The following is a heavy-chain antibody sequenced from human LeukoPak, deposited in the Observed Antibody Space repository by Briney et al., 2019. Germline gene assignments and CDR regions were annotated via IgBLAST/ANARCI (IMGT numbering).Heavy chain of an antibody. CDR1: GYTFTSYG. CDR2: ISAYDGNT. CDR3: ARDPHLDYEGMDV. J-gene: IGHJ6*02. V-gene: IGHV1-18*01. Sequence: ASVKVSCKASGYTFTSYGISWVRQAPGQGLEWMGWISAYDGNTNYAQKLQGRVAMTTDTSTSTAYMELRSLRSDDTAVYYCARDPHLDYEGMDVWGQGTTVTVSS.